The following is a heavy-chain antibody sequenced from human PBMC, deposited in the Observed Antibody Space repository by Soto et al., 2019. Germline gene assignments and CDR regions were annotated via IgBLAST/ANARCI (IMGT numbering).Heavy chain of an antibody. Sequence: QVQLVESGGGVVQPGRSLRLSCAASGFTFSSYGMHWVRQAPGKGLEWVAVIWYDGSNKYYADSVKGRFTISRDNSKNTLYLQMNSLRAEDTAVYYCARDQPYYDSSGYYYPDAFDIWGQGTMVTVSS. CDR1: GFTFSSYG. V-gene: IGHV3-33*01. D-gene: IGHD3-22*01. J-gene: IGHJ3*02. CDR2: IWYDGSNK. CDR3: ARDQPYYDSSGYYYPDAFDI.